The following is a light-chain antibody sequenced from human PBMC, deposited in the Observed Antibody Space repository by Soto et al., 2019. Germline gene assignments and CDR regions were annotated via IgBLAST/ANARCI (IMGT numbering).Light chain of an antibody. J-gene: IGLJ1*01. CDR3: SSFAVSNSFV. V-gene: IGLV2-8*01. CDR2: EVN. Sequence: QSVLTQPPSASGSPGQSVTISCTGTSNDVGGYNYVSWYQQHPGKAPKLMIYEVNKRPSGVPDRFSGSKSGNTASLTVSGLQAEDEADYYCSSFAVSNSFVFASGTKLTVL. CDR1: SNDVGGYNY.